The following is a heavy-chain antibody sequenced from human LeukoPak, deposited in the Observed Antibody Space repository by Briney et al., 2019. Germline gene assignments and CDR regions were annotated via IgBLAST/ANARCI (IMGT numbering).Heavy chain of an antibody. D-gene: IGHD2-15*01. J-gene: IGHJ5*02. V-gene: IGHV3-30*03. CDR3: GGLLTPS. CDR1: GFTFSSYG. Sequence: GGSLRLSCAASGFTFSSYGMHWVRQAPGKGLEWVAVISCDGSNKYYADSVKGRFTISRDNSKNTLYLQMNSLRAEDTAVYYCGGLLTPSWGQGTLVTVSS. CDR2: ISCDGSNK.